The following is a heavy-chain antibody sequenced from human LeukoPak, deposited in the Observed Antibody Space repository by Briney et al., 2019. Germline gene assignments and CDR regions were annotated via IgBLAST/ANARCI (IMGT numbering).Heavy chain of an antibody. CDR3: ARGDGGDYYDSSGYYYEA. CDR2: INPSGGST. Sequence: ASVKVSCKASGYTFTSYYMHWVRQAPGQGLEWMGIINPSGGSTSYAQKFQGRVTMTRDMSTSTVYMELSSLRSGDTAVYYCARGDGGDYYDSSGYYYEAWGQGTLVTVSS. CDR1: GYTFTSYY. J-gene: IGHJ4*02. D-gene: IGHD3-22*01. V-gene: IGHV1-46*01.